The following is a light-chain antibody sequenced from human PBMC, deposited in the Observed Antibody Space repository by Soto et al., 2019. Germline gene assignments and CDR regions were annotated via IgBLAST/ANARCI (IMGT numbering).Light chain of an antibody. V-gene: IGLV2-11*01. CDR1: ISDVGGYNY. CDR3: CSYAGSYTYNYV. J-gene: IGLJ1*01. Sequence: QSALTQPRSLSGSPGQSVTISCTGTISDVGGYNYVSWYQQHPGKAPKLMIYDVSKRPSGVPDRFSGSKSGNTASLTISGLQAEDEADYYCCSYAGSYTYNYVFGTGTKVTVL. CDR2: DVS.